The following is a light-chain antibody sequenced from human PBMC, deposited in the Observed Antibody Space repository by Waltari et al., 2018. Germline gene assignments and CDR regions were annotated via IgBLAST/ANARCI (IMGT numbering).Light chain of an antibody. CDR1: SLRRYH. CDR2: GKN. Sequence: SSELTQDPAVAVALGQTVRLTCQGDSLRRYHASWYQQKPGQAPVLVIYGKNNRPSGIPDRFSGSSSGNTASLTITGAQAEDEADYYCNSRDSSGNHLGVFGGGTKLTVL. V-gene: IGLV3-19*01. CDR3: NSRDSSGNHLGV. J-gene: IGLJ3*02.